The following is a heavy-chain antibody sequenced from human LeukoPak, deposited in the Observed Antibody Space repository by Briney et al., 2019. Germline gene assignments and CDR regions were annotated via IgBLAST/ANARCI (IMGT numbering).Heavy chain of an antibody. CDR3: AGLAPQDYGSGSPH. Sequence: GGSLRLSCAASGFTFSSYSMNWVRQAPGKGLEWVSSISSSSSYIYYADSVKGRFTISRDNAKNSLYLQMNSLRAEDTAVYYGAGLAPQDYGSGSPHWGQGTLVTVSS. J-gene: IGHJ4*02. CDR2: ISSSSSYI. V-gene: IGHV3-21*04. CDR1: GFTFSSYS. D-gene: IGHD3-10*01.